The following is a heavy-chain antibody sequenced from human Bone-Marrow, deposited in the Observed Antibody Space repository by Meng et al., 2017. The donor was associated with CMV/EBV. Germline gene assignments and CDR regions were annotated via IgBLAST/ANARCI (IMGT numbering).Heavy chain of an antibody. CDR2: IIPILGIA. CDR1: GGTFSSYT. CDR3: ARPLGAVTTYY. Sequence: SVKISCKASGGTFSSYTISWVRQAPGQGLEWMGRIIPILGIANYAQKFQGRVTITADKSTSTAYMELSSLRSEDTAVYYCARPLGAVTTYYWGQGTLVTVSS. J-gene: IGHJ4*02. V-gene: IGHV1-69*02. D-gene: IGHD4-17*01.